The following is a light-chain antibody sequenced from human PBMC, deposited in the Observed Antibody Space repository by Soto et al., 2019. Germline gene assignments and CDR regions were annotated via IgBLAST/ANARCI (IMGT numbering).Light chain of an antibody. CDR2: SAS. V-gene: IGKV3-20*01. CDR1: QSVSIRY. CDR3: QQYGSSPWT. J-gene: IGKJ1*01. Sequence: VLTQSPGTLSLSPGERATLSCRASQSVSIRYLGWYQQKPGQAPRLLIYSASSRATAIPDRFSGSGSGTDFTLTISRLEPEDFAVYYCQQYGSSPWTFGQGTKVEIK.